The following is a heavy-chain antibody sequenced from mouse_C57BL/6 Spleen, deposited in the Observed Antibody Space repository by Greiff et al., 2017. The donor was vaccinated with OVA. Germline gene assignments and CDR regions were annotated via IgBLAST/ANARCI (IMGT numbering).Heavy chain of an antibody. J-gene: IGHJ4*01. Sequence: VKLQQSGPGLVQPSQSLSITCTVSGFSLTSYGVHWVRQSPGKGLEWLGVIWRGGSTDYNAAFMSRPSITKDNSKSQVFFKMNSLQADDTAIYXCAKDAMDYWGQGTSVTVSS. CDR3: AKDAMDY. V-gene: IGHV2-5*01. CDR1: GFSLTSYG. CDR2: IWRGGST.